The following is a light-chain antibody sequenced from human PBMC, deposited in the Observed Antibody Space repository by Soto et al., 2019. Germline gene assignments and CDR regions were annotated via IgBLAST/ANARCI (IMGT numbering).Light chain of an antibody. CDR2: GNS. Sequence: QSVLTQPPSVSGAPGQRVTISCTGSSSNIGAGYDVHWYQQLPGTAPKLLIYGNSNRPSGVPDRFSGSKSGTSASLAITGLQAEDEADYYCQSYDNSLGGSVVGGGTKLTVL. J-gene: IGLJ3*02. V-gene: IGLV1-40*01. CDR3: QSYDNSLGGSV. CDR1: SSNIGAGYD.